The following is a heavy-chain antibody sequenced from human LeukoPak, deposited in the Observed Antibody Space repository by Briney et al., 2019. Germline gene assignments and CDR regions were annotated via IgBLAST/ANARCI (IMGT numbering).Heavy chain of an antibody. D-gene: IGHD7-27*01. V-gene: IGHV1-2*02. CDR3: ARASNWAHDY. CDR2: INPNSGDT. CDR1: GGTFSSYA. Sequence: GASVKVSCEASGGTFSSYAISWVRQAPGQGLEWMGWINPNSGDTDYAQKFQGRVTMTRDTSISTAYMELSRLTSDDTAVYYCARASNWAHDYWGQGTLVTVSS. J-gene: IGHJ4*02.